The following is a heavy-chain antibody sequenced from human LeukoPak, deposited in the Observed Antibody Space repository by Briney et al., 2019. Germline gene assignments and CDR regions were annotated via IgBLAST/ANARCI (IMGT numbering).Heavy chain of an antibody. CDR1: GYTFTGYY. Sequence: ASVKVSCKASGYTFTGYYMHWVRQAPGQGLEWMGWINPNSGGTNYAQKFQGRVTMTRDTSISTAYMELSRLRSDDTAVYYCASGGRHSSSWYPVNYRGQGTLVTVSS. D-gene: IGHD6-13*01. CDR2: INPNSGGT. V-gene: IGHV1-2*02. CDR3: ASGGRHSSSWYPVNY. J-gene: IGHJ4*02.